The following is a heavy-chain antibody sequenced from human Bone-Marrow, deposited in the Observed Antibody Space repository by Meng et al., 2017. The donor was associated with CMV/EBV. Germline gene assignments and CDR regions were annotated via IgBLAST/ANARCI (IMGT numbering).Heavy chain of an antibody. D-gene: IGHD3-3*01. CDR2: IYYSGST. CDR3: ARSYDFWSGYSYGMYV. CDR1: GGSISSYY. Sequence: SETLSLTCTVSGGSISSYYWSWIRQPPGKGLEWIGYIYYSGSTNYNPSLKSRVTISVDTSKNQFSLKLSSVTAADTAVYYCARSYDFWSGYSYGMYVWGQGTTVTVSS. V-gene: IGHV4-59*01. J-gene: IGHJ6*01.